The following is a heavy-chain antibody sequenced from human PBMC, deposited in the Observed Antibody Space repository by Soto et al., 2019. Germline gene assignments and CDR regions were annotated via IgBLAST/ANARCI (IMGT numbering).Heavy chain of an antibody. D-gene: IGHD3-3*02. CDR2: ITPMFGTA. J-gene: IGHJ2*01. V-gene: IGHV1-69*12. CDR1: GGTFSKYA. CDR3: AQTLGLALAGPGRFYL. Sequence: QVQLVQSGAEVKKYGSSVKVSCKASGGTFSKYAISWVRQAPGQGLEWMGGITPMFGTANYAQRFQGRVTLTADEATSTAYMQLNSLRADETAVYYCAQTLGLALAGPGRFYLWGRGTLVTVSS.